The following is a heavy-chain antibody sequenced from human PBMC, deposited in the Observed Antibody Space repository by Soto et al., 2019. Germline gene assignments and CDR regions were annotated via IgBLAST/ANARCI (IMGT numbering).Heavy chain of an antibody. CDR3: SRSPEVGVRGAY. J-gene: IGHJ4*02. CDR2: ITVGSSHI. V-gene: IGHV3-21*01. Sequence: CTGSGFPFSAYNINWVRQAPGKGLEWVSSITVGSSHIYQPNSMKGRFTISRDDAKNSVYLQIDSLRDEDTALYYCSRSPEVGVRGAYWGQGTLVTVSS. D-gene: IGHD3-16*01. CDR1: GFPFSAYN.